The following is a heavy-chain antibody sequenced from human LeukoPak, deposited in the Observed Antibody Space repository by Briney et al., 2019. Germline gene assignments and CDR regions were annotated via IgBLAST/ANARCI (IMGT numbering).Heavy chain of an antibody. V-gene: IGHV3-23*01. Sequence: GGSLRLSCAASGFTFSSYAMSWVRQAPGKGLEWVSAISGTGGRTYYADSVKGRFTISRDNSKNTLYLQMNSLRAEDTAVYYCARTPYDDYGDESVDYWGQGTLVTVSS. CDR1: GFTFSSYA. J-gene: IGHJ4*02. D-gene: IGHD4-17*01. CDR3: ARTPYDDYGDESVDY. CDR2: ISGTGGRT.